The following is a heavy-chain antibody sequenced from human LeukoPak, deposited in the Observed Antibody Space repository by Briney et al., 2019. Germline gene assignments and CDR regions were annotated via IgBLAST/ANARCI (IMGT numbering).Heavy chain of an antibody. V-gene: IGHV1-18*01. CDR1: GYTFTSYG. D-gene: IGHD6-13*01. J-gene: IGHJ5*02. Sequence: ASVKVSCKASGYTFTSYGISWVRQAPGQGLEGMGWISAYNGNTNYAQKLKGRGTMTTDTSTSTAYMELRSVRSDDTAVYDCATVAADNWFDPWGQGTLVTVSS. CDR3: ATVAADNWFDP. CDR2: ISAYNGNT.